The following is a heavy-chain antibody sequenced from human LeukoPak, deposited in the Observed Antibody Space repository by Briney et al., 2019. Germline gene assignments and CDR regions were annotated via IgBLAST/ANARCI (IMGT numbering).Heavy chain of an antibody. V-gene: IGHV3-33*01. CDR2: IWYDGSNK. CDR3: ARDGTVTAGPFDP. CDR1: GFTFSSFG. D-gene: IGHD4-11*01. Sequence: PGGSLRLSCAASGFTFSSFGMHWVRQAPGKGREWVAFIWYDGSNKYYADSVKGRFTISRDNSKNTLYLQMNSLRVEDTAVYYCARDGTVTAGPFDPWGQGTLVTVSS. J-gene: IGHJ5*02.